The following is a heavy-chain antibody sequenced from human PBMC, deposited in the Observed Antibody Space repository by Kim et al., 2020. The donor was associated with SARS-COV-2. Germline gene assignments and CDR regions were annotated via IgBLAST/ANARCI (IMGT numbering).Heavy chain of an antibody. D-gene: IGHD2-2*01. CDR3: ARDGQYQLLFDY. CDR2: INQDGSAE. Sequence: GGSLRLSCEASGFTFGNSWMNWVRQAPGKGLEWVANINQDGSAEYYVDSVKGRFTISRDNAKNSLYLQMNSLRGEDAAVYYCARDGQYQLLFDYWGQGTLVTVSS. CDR1: GFTFGNSW. V-gene: IGHV3-7*03. J-gene: IGHJ4*02.